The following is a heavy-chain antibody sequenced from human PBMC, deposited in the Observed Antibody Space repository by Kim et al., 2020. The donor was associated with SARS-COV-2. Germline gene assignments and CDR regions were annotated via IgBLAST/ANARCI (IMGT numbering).Heavy chain of an antibody. V-gene: IGHV1-69*13. CDR3: ARSPRNRGYSGYDYYYYYGMDV. J-gene: IGHJ6*02. CDR2: IIPIFGTA. Sequence: SVKVSCKASGGTFSSYAISWVRQAPGQGLEWMGGIIPIFGTANYAQKFQGRVTITADESTSTAYMELSSLRSEDTAVYYCARSPRNRGYSGYDYYYYYGMDVWGQGTTVTVSS. D-gene: IGHD5-12*01. CDR1: GGTFSSYA.